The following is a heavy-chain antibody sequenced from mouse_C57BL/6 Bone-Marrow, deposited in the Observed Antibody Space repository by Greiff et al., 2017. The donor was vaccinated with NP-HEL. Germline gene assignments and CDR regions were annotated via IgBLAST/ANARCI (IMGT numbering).Heavy chain of an antibody. Sequence: VQLQQSGPELVKPGASVKISCKASGYAFSSSWMNWVKQRPGKGLEWIGRIYPGDGDTNYNGKFKGKATLTADKSSSTAYMQLSSLTSEDSAVYFCARRYSNYAYAMDYWGQGTSVTVSS. J-gene: IGHJ4*01. CDR1: GYAFSSSW. V-gene: IGHV1-82*01. CDR3: ARRYSNYAYAMDY. D-gene: IGHD2-5*01. CDR2: IYPGDGDT.